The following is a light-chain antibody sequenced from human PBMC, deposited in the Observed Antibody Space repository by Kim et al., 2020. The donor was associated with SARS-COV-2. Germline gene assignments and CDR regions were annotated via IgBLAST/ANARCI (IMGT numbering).Light chain of an antibody. J-gene: IGKJ1*01. CDR2: GAS. CDR3: QQYNNWQWT. Sequence: EIVMTQSPAALSVSPGERATLSCRASQSVSSNVAWYQQKPGQAPRLLIYGASNRATGIPARFSGSGSGTEFTLTISTLQSEDFAVYYCQQYNNWQWTFGQGTKVDIK. V-gene: IGKV3-15*01. CDR1: QSVSSN.